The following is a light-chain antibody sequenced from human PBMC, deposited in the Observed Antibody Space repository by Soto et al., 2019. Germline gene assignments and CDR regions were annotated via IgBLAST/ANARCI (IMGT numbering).Light chain of an antibody. J-gene: IGKJ1*01. Sequence: EVVLTQSPGILSLSPGERATLSCRARQSVSNFLAWYQQKPGQAPRLLIYAASNRATGIPARFSGSGSGTDFTPTISSLEHEDFAVYYYQQRSDCPPWTFGQGTKVEIK. CDR1: QSVSNF. V-gene: IGKV3-11*01. CDR3: QQRSDCPPWT. CDR2: AAS.